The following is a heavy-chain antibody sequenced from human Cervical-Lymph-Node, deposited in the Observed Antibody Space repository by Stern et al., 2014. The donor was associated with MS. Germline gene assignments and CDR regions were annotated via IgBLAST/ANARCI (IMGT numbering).Heavy chain of an antibody. CDR3: ARERGRTYYFDY. J-gene: IGHJ4*02. D-gene: IGHD3-10*01. CDR1: GYTFTSYY. Sequence: QVQLVQSGAEVKEPGASVKVSCKASGYTFTSYYMHWVRQAPGQGLEWMGVINLSTGNTNYAQDFQGRVTMTRDTSTSTVYMELSSLRSEDTAVYYCARERGRTYYFDYWGQGTLVTVSS. V-gene: IGHV1-46*03. CDR2: INLSTGNT.